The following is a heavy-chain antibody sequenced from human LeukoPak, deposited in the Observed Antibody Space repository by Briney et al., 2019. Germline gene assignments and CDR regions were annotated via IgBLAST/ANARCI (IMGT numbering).Heavy chain of an antibody. CDR2: ISAYNGNT. CDR1: GYTFTSYG. J-gene: IGHJ4*02. V-gene: IGHV1-18*01. CDR3: ARDSGVVDGQFYDY. Sequence: ASVKVSCKASGYTFTSYGISWVRQAPGQGLEWMGWISAYNGNTNYAQKLQGRVTMTTDTSTSTAYMELSSLRSEDTAVYYCARDSGVVDGQFYDYWGQGTLVTVSS. D-gene: IGHD3-10*01.